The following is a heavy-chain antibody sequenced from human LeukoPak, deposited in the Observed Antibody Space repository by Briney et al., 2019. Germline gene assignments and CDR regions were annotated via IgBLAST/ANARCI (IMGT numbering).Heavy chain of an antibody. D-gene: IGHD3-22*01. V-gene: IGHV4-59*08. CDR1: GGSINNYY. CDR3: ARGYDSTGYVLTDI. Sequence: SETLSLTCTVSGGSINNYYWSWVRQPPGAGLEWLAYIYYTGSTNYNPSLKSRVTISVDTSKNQFSLKLSSVTAADTALYYCARGYDSTGYVLTDIWGQGTTVTVSS. CDR2: IYYTGST. J-gene: IGHJ3*02.